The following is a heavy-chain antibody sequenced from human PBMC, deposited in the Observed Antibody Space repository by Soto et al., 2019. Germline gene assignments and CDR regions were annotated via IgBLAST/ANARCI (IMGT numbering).Heavy chain of an antibody. CDR1: GFTFSNAW. V-gene: IGHV3-15*07. CDR3: TTETRLIEYSSSWPAFDY. CDR2: IKSKTDGGTT. J-gene: IGHJ4*02. D-gene: IGHD6-13*01. Sequence: GGSLRLSCAASGFTFSNAWMNWVRQAPGKGLEWVGRIKSKTDGGTTDYAAPVKGRFTISRDDSKNTLYLQMNSLKTEDTAVYYCTTETRLIEYSSSWPAFDYWGQGTLVTVSS.